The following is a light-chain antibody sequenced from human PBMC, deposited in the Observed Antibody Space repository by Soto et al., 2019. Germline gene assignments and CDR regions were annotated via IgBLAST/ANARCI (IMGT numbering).Light chain of an antibody. CDR3: QQYYDWSPWT. J-gene: IGKJ1*01. CDR1: QNINNN. Sequence: EIVMTQSPASLSVSPGERVTLSCRASQNINNNLAWYQHKPGQAPRVVIYGASARATGIPARFSGSGSGTQFTLTISSLQSEDFAVYYCQQYYDWSPWTFGQGTKVEV. CDR2: GAS. V-gene: IGKV3-15*01.